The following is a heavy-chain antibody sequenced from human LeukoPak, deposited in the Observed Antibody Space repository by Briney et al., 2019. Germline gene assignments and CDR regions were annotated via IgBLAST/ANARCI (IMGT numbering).Heavy chain of an antibody. CDR2: ISSSSTI. V-gene: IGHV3-48*02. J-gene: IGHJ4*02. D-gene: IGHD2-8*02. Sequence: GGSLRLSCAASGFTFSSYSMNWVRQAPGKGLEWVSYISSSSTIYYADSVKGRFTISRDNAKNSLYLQMNSQRDEDAAVYYCARGGGILVVYEDHFDYWGQGTLVTVSS. CDR3: ARGGGILVVYEDHFDY. CDR1: GFTFSSYS.